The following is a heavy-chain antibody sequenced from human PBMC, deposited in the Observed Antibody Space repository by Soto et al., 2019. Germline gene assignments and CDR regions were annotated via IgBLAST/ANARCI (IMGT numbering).Heavy chain of an antibody. CDR2: ISAYNGNT. V-gene: IGHV1-18*01. J-gene: IGHJ6*02. Sequence: ASLKVSCKASGYTFTSYGISWVRQAPGQGREGMGWISAYNGNTNYAQKLQGRVTMTTDTSTSTAYMELRSLRSDDTAVYYCARLGNSSQSGFDCSGGSCHDYYSYGMDVWGQGTTVTVSS. CDR1: GYTFTSYG. D-gene: IGHD2-15*01. CDR3: ARLGNSSQSGFDCSGGSCHDYYSYGMDV.